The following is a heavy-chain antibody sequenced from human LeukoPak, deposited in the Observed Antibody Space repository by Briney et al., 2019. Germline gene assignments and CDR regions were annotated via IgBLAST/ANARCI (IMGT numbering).Heavy chain of an antibody. CDR2: ISGSGGST. Sequence: GGSLRLSCAASGFTFSSYAMSWVRQAPGKGLEWVSAISGSGGSTCYADSVKGRFTISRDNSKNTLYLQMNSLRAEDTAVYYCAKVLVAGIWNWFDPWGQGTLVTVSS. V-gene: IGHV3-23*01. D-gene: IGHD6-19*01. CDR1: GFTFSSYA. J-gene: IGHJ5*02. CDR3: AKVLVAGIWNWFDP.